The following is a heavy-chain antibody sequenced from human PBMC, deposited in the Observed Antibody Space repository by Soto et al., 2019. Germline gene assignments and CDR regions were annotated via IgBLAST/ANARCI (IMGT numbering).Heavy chain of an antibody. V-gene: IGHV1-24*01. Sequence: GASVKVSCKVSGYTLTELSIHWVRQAPGKGLEWMGGFDPEDGEIIYAQKFQGRVTMTEDTSTHTAYMELSSLRSEDTAVYYCATASGYYYDSSGFYNWFDPWGQGTLVTVSS. CDR3: ATASGYYYDSSGFYNWFDP. J-gene: IGHJ5*02. D-gene: IGHD3-22*01. CDR2: FDPEDGEI. CDR1: GYTLTELS.